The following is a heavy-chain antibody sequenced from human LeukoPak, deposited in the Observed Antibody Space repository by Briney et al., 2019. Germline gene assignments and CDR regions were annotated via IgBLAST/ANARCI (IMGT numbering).Heavy chain of an antibody. CDR1: GGSISSYY. V-gene: IGHV4-4*07. CDR3: ARQWDLKGGRNWFDP. Sequence: SETLSLTCTVSGGSISSYYWSWIRQPAGKGLEWIGRIYTSGSTNYNPSLKSRITMSVDTSKNQFSLKLSSVTAADTAVYYCARQWDLKGGRNWFDPWGQGTLVTVSS. CDR2: IYTSGST. D-gene: IGHD1-26*01. J-gene: IGHJ5*02.